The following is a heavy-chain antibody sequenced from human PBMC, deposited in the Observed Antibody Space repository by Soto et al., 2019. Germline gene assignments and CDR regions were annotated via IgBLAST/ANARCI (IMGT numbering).Heavy chain of an antibody. CDR1: GGTFSSYA. CDR2: IIPIFGTA. D-gene: IGHD6-13*01. J-gene: IGHJ6*02. V-gene: IGHV1-69*06. CDR3: ARDRRSPLAGTPYYYYSYGMDV. Sequence: ASVKVSCKASGGTFSSYAISWVRQAPGQGLEWMGGIIPIFGTANYAQKFQGRVTITADKSTSTAYMELSSLRSEDTAVYYCARDRRSPLAGTPYYYYSYGMDVWGQGTTVTVSS.